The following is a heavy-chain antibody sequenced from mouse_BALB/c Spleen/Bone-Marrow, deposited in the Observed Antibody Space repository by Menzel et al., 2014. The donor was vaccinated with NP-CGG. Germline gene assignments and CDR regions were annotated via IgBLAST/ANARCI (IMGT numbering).Heavy chain of an antibody. CDR3: ARGRFAY. V-gene: IGHV1-7*01. CDR1: GYTFTSYW. CDR2: INPSTGYT. Sequence: QVQLQQSGAELAKLGASVNMSCKASGYTFTSYWMHWVKQRPGQGLEWIGYINPSTGYTEYNQKFKDKATLTADKSSSTAYMQLSSLTSEDSAVYFCARGRFAYWGQGTLVTVSA. J-gene: IGHJ3*01.